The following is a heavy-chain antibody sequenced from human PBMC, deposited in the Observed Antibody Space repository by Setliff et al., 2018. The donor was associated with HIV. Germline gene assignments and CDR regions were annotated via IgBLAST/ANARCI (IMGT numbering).Heavy chain of an antibody. Sequence: KPSETLSLTCAVYGGSFSGYYWSWIRQPPGRGLEWIGGINHGGMTNYNPSLKSRVFISLDTSKRQFSLNVHSVTAADTAVYYCARAQYPGGSGSGYLLDPWGQGSLVTVSS. CDR3: ARAQYPGGSGSGYLLDP. CDR1: GGSFSGYY. CDR2: INHGGMT. V-gene: IGHV4-34*01. D-gene: IGHD3-10*01. J-gene: IGHJ5*02.